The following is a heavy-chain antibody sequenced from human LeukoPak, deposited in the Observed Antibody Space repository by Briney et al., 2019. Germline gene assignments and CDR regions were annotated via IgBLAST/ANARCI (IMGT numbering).Heavy chain of an antibody. CDR3: ARVSRAAGFDY. Sequence: PGGSLRLSCAASGFTFSSYAMRWVRQAPGKGLEWVAVISYDGSNKYYADSVKGRFTISRDNSKNTLYLQMNSLRAEDTAVYYCARVSRAAGFDYWGQGTLVTVSS. J-gene: IGHJ4*02. CDR2: ISYDGSNK. D-gene: IGHD6-13*01. CDR1: GFTFSSYA. V-gene: IGHV3-30*04.